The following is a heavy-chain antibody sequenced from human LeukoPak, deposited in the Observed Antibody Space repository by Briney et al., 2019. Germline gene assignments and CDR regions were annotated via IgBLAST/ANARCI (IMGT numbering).Heavy chain of an antibody. CDR3: ARDLTGASNDY. Sequence: GASVKVSCKASGYNFMDSYMHWVRQAPGQGLQYMAWINPNGGDTYYAPRFQGRVTLTLDTSISTAYMELNSLQSDDSAIYYCARDLTGASNDYWGQGTLVTVSS. V-gene: IGHV1-2*02. J-gene: IGHJ4*02. CDR2: INPNGGDT. CDR1: GYNFMDSY.